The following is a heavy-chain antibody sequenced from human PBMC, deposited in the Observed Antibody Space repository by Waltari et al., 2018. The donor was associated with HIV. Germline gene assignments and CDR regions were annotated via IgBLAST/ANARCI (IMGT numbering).Heavy chain of an antibody. V-gene: IGHV4-34*01. CDR2: INHSGSI. CDR3: ARGSWGSGMDV. J-gene: IGHJ6*02. Sequence: QVRLQQWGAGLLKPSETLSLTCAVYDGSFRGYYWSWIRQPPGKGLECIGEINHSGSINYNPSLKNRVIISLDRYKNQFSLKLTSLTAADTALYYCARGSWGSGMDVWGLGTTVIVSS. CDR1: DGSFRGYY. D-gene: IGHD7-27*01.